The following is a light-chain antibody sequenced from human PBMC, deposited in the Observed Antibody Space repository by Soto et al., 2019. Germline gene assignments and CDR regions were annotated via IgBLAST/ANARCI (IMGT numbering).Light chain of an antibody. CDR2: GAS. V-gene: IGKV3-20*01. Sequence: EIVLTQSPGTLSLSPGDRATLSCRASESVSSTYLAWYQQKPGQAPRLLIYGASSRASGIPDRFSGSGSGTDFTLTISRLEPEDFAVYYCQQHGSSPPDTFGGGTKVEIK. CDR3: QQHGSSPPDT. J-gene: IGKJ4*01. CDR1: ESVSSTY.